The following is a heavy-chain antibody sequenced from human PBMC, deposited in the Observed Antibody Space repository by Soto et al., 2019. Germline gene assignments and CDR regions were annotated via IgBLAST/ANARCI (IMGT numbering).Heavy chain of an antibody. Sequence: EVQLVESGGGLVQPGGSLRLSCAASGLTFSNYWMHWVRHAPGKGLVWVSRIVGDGSDTRYADSVKGRFTVSRDNAKNRVYLHMSSLRVDDTAVYYCAAHRRGWQEDYWGQGTLVTVSS. CDR3: AAHRRGWQEDY. J-gene: IGHJ4*02. CDR1: GLTFSNYW. D-gene: IGHD6-19*01. CDR2: IVGDGSDT. V-gene: IGHV3-74*01.